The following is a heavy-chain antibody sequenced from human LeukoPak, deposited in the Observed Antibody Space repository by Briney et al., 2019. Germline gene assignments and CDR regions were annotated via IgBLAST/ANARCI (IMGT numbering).Heavy chain of an antibody. D-gene: IGHD3-10*01. CDR3: ARLSPLVRGPLYFDY. CDR1: GGSISSYY. V-gene: IGHV4-59*08. Sequence: SPTLSLTCTGSGGSISSYYWSWIRQPPGKRMEWIGYIYYSGSTNYNPSLKSRVTISVDTSKNQFSLKLSSVTAADTAVYYCARLSPLVRGPLYFDYWGQGTLVTVSS. CDR2: IYYSGST. J-gene: IGHJ4*02.